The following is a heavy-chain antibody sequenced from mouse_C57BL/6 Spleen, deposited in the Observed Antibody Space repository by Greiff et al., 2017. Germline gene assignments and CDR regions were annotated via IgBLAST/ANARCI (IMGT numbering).Heavy chain of an antibody. CDR3: ARSGQLRRFDY. D-gene: IGHD3-2*02. CDR1: GYTFTSYW. Sequence: QVQLQQPGAELVRPGSSVKLSCKASGYTFTSYWMHWVKQRPIQGLEWIGNIDPSDSETHYNQKFKDKATVTVDKSSSTAYMQLSRLTSEDSAVYYCARSGQLRRFDYWGQGTTLTVSS. CDR2: IDPSDSET. V-gene: IGHV1-52*01. J-gene: IGHJ2*01.